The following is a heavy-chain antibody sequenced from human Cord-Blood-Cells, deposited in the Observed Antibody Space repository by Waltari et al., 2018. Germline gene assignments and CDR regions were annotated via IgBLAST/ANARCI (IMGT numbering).Heavy chain of an antibody. CDR2: ISSSSSYI. CDR3: ARVSGYSGYDDY. J-gene: IGHJ4*02. Sequence: EVQLVESGGGLVKPGGSLRLSCAASGFTFSSYSMNWVRQAPGKGLEWVSSISSSSSYIYYADSVKGRFTISRDNAKNSLYLQMNSLRAEDTAVYYCARVSGYSGYDDYWGQGTLVTVSS. CDR1: GFTFSSYS. D-gene: IGHD5-12*01. V-gene: IGHV3-21*01.